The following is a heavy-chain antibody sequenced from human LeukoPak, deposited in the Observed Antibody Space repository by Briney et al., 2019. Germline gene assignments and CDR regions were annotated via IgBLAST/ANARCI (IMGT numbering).Heavy chain of an antibody. V-gene: IGHV4-30-4*01. Sequence: SQTLSLTCTVSGGPNCGGDYYGSWIRQPPGKGLGSIGYIYYSGRTYYNPSLKSRVTISVDTSKNQFSLELSSVTAANTAVYYCARETPYGDYTYYFDYWGQGTLVTVSS. J-gene: IGHJ4*02. D-gene: IGHD4-17*01. CDR1: GGPNCGGDYY. CDR2: IYYSGRT. CDR3: ARETPYGDYTYYFDY.